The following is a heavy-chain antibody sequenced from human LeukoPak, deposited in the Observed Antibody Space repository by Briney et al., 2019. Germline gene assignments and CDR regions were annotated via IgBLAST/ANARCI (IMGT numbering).Heavy chain of an antibody. D-gene: IGHD2-15*01. Sequence: ASVKVSCKASGYTFTSYDINWVRQTTGQGLEWMGWINPNSGGTNYAQKFQGRVTVTRDTSISTAYMELSRLRSDDTAVYYCASHDCSGGSCLMDVWGKGTTVTVSS. V-gene: IGHV1-2*02. CDR2: INPNSGGT. CDR1: GYTFTSYD. CDR3: ASHDCSGGSCLMDV. J-gene: IGHJ6*04.